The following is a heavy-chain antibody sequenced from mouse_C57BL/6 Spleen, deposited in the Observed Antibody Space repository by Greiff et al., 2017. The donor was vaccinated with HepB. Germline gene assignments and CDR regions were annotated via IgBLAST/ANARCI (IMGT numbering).Heavy chain of an antibody. CDR1: GFTFSDYG. D-gene: IGHD1-1*01. V-gene: IGHV5-17*01. CDR2: ISSGSSTI. Sequence: VQRVESGGGLVKPGGSLKLSCAASGFTFSDYGMHWVRQAPEKGLEWVAYISSGSSTIYYADTVKGRFTISRDNAKNTLFRQMTSLRSEDTAMYYCARPYYFGSSFYAMDYWGQGTSVTVSS. J-gene: IGHJ4*01. CDR3: ARPYYFGSSFYAMDY.